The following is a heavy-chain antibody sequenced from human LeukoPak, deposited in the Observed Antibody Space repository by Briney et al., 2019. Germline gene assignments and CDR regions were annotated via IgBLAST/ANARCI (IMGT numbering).Heavy chain of an antibody. D-gene: IGHD3-22*01. CDR3: ARDHYYYDSTGYYYLDY. CDR2: IYNSGNT. J-gene: IGHJ4*02. Sequence: PSQTLSLTWTVSGGSISSGSYYWSWIRQPAGKGLEWIGRIYNSGNTNYNPSLKSRVTISVDMSKNQFSLKLSSVTAADTAVYYCARDHYYYDSTGYYYLDYWGQGTLVTVSS. V-gene: IGHV4-61*02. CDR1: GGSISSGSYY.